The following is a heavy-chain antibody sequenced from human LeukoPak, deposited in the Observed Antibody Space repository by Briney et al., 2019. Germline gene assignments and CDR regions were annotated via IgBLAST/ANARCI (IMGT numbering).Heavy chain of an antibody. V-gene: IGHV1-18*01. Sequence: VSVKVSCKASGYTFTSYDISWLRQAPGQGLEWMGWISGYNGNTNYAQKFQGRVTMTTDTSTSTAYMELRSLRSDDTAVYYCARVPLGAFDIWGQGTMVTVSS. CDR2: ISGYNGNT. CDR3: ARVPLGAFDI. CDR1: GYTFTSYD. J-gene: IGHJ3*02.